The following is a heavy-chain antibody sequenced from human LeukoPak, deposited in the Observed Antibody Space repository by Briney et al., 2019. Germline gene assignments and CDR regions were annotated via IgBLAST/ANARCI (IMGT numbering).Heavy chain of an antibody. D-gene: IGHD5/OR15-5a*01. V-gene: IGHV3-30*18. J-gene: IGHJ3*02. CDR3: AKDIYPEDLDAFDI. Sequence: PGRSLRLSCAASGFTFSSYGMHWVRQAPGKGLEWVAVIWYGGSNKYYADSVKGRLTISRDNSKNTLYLQMNSLRAEDTAVYYCAKDIYPEDLDAFDIWGQGTMVTVSS. CDR1: GFTFSSYG. CDR2: IWYGGSNK.